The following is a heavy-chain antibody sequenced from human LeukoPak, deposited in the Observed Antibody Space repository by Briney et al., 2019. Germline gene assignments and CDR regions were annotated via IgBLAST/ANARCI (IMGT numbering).Heavy chain of an antibody. CDR2: INHSGST. CDR1: GGSFSGYY. Sequence: PSETLSLTCAVYGGSFSGYYWSWIRQPPGKGLEWIGEINHSGSTNYNPSLKSRVTISVDTSKNQFSLKLSSVTAADTAVYCCASGQRAARYYYMDVWGKGTTVTVSS. J-gene: IGHJ6*03. D-gene: IGHD6-6*01. V-gene: IGHV4-34*01. CDR3: ASGQRAARYYYMDV.